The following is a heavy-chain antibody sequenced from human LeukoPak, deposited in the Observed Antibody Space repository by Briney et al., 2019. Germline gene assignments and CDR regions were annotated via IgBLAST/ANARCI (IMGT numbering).Heavy chain of an antibody. CDR2: IYYSGST. Sequence: SETLSLTCTVSGGSISSYYWSWIRQPPGKGLEWIGYIYYSGSTNYNPSLKSRVTISVDTSKNQFSLKLSSVTAADTAVYYCARAGDYSNYGDYYYYGMVVWGQGTTVTVSS. V-gene: IGHV4-59*01. D-gene: IGHD4-11*01. CDR1: GGSISSYY. J-gene: IGHJ6*02. CDR3: ARAGDYSNYGDYYYYGMVV.